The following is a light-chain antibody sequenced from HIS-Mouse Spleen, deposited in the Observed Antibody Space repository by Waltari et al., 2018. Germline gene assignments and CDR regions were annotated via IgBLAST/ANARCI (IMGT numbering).Light chain of an antibody. CDR1: QGISSY. CDR3: QQYYSYPWT. CDR2: AAS. Sequence: AIRMTQSPSSLSASTGYRVTTTCRASQGISSYLAWYQQKPGKAPKLLIYAASTLQSGVPSRFSGSGSGTDFTLTISCLQSEDFATYYCQQYYSYPWTFGQGTKVEIK. J-gene: IGKJ1*01. V-gene: IGKV1-8*01.